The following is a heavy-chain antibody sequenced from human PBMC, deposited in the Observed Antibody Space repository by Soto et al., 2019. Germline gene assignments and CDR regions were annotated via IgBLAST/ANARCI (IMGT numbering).Heavy chain of an antibody. CDR3: ASRPEVVAAAATFDY. CDR2: VYYSGST. V-gene: IGHV4-30-4*01. D-gene: IGHD2-2*01. Sequence: SETLSLTCTVSGGSISSGDYYWSWIRQPPGKGLEWIGYVYYSGSTHYNPSLKSRGTISVDTSKNQFSLKLSSVTAADTAVYYCASRPEVVAAAATFDYWGQGTLVTVSS. J-gene: IGHJ4*02. CDR1: GGSISSGDYY.